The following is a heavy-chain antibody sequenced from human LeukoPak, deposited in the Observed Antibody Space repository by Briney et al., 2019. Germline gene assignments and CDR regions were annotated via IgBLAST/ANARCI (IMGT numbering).Heavy chain of an antibody. CDR3: ARGDSSGWYGYDY. CDR2: IIPIFGTA. Sequence: SVKVSCKASGGTFISYAISWVRQAPGQGLEWMGRIIPIFGTANYAQKFQGRVTITTDESTSTAYMELSSLRSEDTAVYYCARGDSSGWYGYDYWGQGTLVTVSS. D-gene: IGHD6-19*01. V-gene: IGHV1-69*05. J-gene: IGHJ4*02. CDR1: GGTFISYA.